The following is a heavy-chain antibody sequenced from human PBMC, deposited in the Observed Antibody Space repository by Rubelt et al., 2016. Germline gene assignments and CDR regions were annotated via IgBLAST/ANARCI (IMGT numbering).Heavy chain of an antibody. CDR2: INPSGGST. J-gene: IGHJ4*02. CDR1: GYTFTSYY. Sequence: QVQLVQSGAEVKKPGASVKVSCKASGYTFTSYYMHWVRQAPGQGLEWMGIINPSGGSTSYAQKFQGGVSMTRDTATSTVYMGLSSLRSEDTAVYYCARDLGGGRDYWGQGTLVTVSS. V-gene: IGHV1-46*01. CDR3: ARDLGGGRDY. D-gene: IGHD2-15*01.